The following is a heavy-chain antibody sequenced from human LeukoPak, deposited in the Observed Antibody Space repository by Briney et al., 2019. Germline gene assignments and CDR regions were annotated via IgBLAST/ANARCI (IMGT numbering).Heavy chain of an antibody. CDR3: ARQLGYCSDGSCYFDF. J-gene: IGHJ4*02. CDR1: GFTFSSCA. D-gene: IGHD2-15*01. V-gene: IGHV3-23*01. CDR2: ISGSGGST. Sequence: GGSLRLSCAASGFTFSSCAMGWVRQAPGKGLEWVSAISGSGGSTYYADSVKGRFTISRDNSKNTLYLQMNSLRVEDTAVYNCARQLGYCSDGSCYFDFWGQGTLVTVSS.